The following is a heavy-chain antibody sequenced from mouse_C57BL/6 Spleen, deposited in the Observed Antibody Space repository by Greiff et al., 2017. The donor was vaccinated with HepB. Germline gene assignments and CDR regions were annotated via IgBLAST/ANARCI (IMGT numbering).Heavy chain of an antibody. V-gene: IGHV1-55*01. CDR3: ARGGIYYDYDGRDY. CDR2: IYPGSGST. CDR1: GYTFTSYW. D-gene: IGHD2-4*01. Sequence: VQLQQPGAELVKPGASVKMSCKASGYTFTSYWITWVKQRPGQGLEWIGDIYPGSGSTNYNEKFKSEATLTVDTSSSTAYMQLSSLTSEDSAVYYCARGGIYYDYDGRDYWGQGTTLTVSS. J-gene: IGHJ2*01.